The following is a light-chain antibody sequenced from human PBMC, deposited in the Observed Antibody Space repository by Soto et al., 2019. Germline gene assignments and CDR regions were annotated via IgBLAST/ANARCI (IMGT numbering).Light chain of an antibody. CDR1: QSINNW. CDR3: QQYNSFSPCT. J-gene: IGKJ1*01. V-gene: IGKV1-5*03. Sequence: DIQMTQSPSTLSASVGDRVTITCRASQSINNWLAWYQQKPGKAPKLLISKASSLESGVPSRFSGSGSGTEFTLTSSSLQPDDFATFYCQQYNSFSPCTFGQGTKVEIK. CDR2: KAS.